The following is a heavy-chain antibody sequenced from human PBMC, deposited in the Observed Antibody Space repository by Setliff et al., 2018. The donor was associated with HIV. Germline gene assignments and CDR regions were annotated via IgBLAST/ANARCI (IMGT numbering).Heavy chain of an antibody. V-gene: IGHV4-4*02. CDR2: IFHSGSP. CDR3: ARVGLPYNSGRLDQ. D-gene: IGHD5-18*01. J-gene: IGHJ4*02. Sequence: PSETLSLTCTVSGGSIISSHRWSWVRQPPGKGLEWIGEIFHSGSPNYNPSLKSRLTISVDKSKNQFSLKLTSVTAADTAVYYCARVGLPYNSGRLDQWGQGSLVTVSS. CDR1: GGSIISSHR.